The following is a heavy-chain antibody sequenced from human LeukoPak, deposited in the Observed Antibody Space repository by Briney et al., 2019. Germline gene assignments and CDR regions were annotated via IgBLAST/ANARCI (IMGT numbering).Heavy chain of an antibody. D-gene: IGHD3-16*01. J-gene: IGHJ4*02. V-gene: IGHV3-53*01. CDR2: ISSGGST. CDR3: TRVSYADGGYFDY. CDR1: GFTVSSNY. Sequence: GGSLRLSCAASGFTVSSNYMSWVRRAPGKGLEWVSVISSGGSTNYADSVKGRFTISRDNAKNSLYLQMNSLRAEDTAVYYCTRVSYADGGYFDYWGQGTLVTVSS.